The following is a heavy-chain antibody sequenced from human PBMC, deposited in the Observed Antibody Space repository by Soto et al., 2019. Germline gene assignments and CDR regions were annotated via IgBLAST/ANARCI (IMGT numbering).Heavy chain of an antibody. Sequence: SETLSLTCSVSGYSISSGYFWGWIRQPPGKGLEWIATIYHSGSTYYSPSLKSRVAISVDTSNNQFYLKLNCVTAADTAVYYFARVLSENWFDPWGQGSLVTVSS. V-gene: IGHV4-38-2*01. J-gene: IGHJ5*02. CDR2: IYHSGST. CDR1: GYSISSGYF. CDR3: ARVLSENWFDP.